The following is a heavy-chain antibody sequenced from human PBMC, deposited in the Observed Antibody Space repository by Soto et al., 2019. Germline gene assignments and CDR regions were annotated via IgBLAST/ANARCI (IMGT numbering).Heavy chain of an antibody. CDR3: VREGITMVRGVIIASPYYFDY. CDR1: GFTFSSYG. D-gene: IGHD3-10*01. Sequence: GGSLRLSCAASGFTFSSYGMHWVRQAPGKGLEWVAVIWYDGSNKYYADSVKGRFTISRDNSKNTLYLQMNSLRAEDTAVYYCVREGITMVRGVIIASPYYFDYWGQGTLVTVSS. J-gene: IGHJ4*02. CDR2: IWYDGSNK. V-gene: IGHV3-33*01.